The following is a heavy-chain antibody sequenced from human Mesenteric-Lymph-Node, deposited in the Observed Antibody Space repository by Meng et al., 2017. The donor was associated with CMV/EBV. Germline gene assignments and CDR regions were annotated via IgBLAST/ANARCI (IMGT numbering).Heavy chain of an antibody. CDR2: SYGTGIT. CDR1: RASVTSGAYH. V-gene: IGHV4-61*08. CDR3: AKSRSSTPGIVDD. Sequence: QVQLPESGPVLLKPSAPLSLSCIVSRASVTSGAYHWSRLRPAQGKELKGIEYSYGTGITIYNPSLNSRVTILLDTSKNQFSLKLNSVTTADTAVYYCAKSRSSTPGIVDDWGQGTLVTVSS. J-gene: IGHJ4*02. D-gene: IGHD2/OR15-2a*01.